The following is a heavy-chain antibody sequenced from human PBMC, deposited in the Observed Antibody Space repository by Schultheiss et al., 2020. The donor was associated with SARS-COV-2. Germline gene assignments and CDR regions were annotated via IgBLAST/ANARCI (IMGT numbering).Heavy chain of an antibody. V-gene: IGHV3-21*01. CDR1: GFTFSSYW. CDR3: ARVAGEPEDLPIDY. D-gene: IGHD6-19*01. CDR2: ISSSSSYI. J-gene: IGHJ4*02. Sequence: GGSLRLSCAASGFTFSSYWMSWVRQAPGKGLEWVSSISSSSSYIYYADSVKGRFTISRDNAKNSLYLQMNSLRAEDTAVYYCARVAGEPEDLPIDYWGQGTLVTVSS.